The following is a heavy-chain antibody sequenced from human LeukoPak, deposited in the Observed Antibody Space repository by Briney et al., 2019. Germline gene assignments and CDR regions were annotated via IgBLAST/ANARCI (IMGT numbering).Heavy chain of an antibody. CDR1: GFTFSSYA. J-gene: IGHJ1*01. V-gene: IGHV3-23*01. D-gene: IGHD3-22*01. CDR2: ISGSGGST. Sequence: GGFLRLSCAASGFTFSSYAMSWVRQAPGKGLEWVSAISGSGGSTYYADSVKGRFTISRDNSKNTLYLQMDSLRTEDTAVYFCVYYDSSGFYYGRLRYWGRGTPVTVSS. CDR3: VYYDSSGFYYGRLRY.